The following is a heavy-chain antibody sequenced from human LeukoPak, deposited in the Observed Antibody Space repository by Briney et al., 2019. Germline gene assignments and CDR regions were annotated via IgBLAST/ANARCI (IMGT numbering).Heavy chain of an antibody. D-gene: IGHD3-3*01. J-gene: IGHJ5*02. Sequence: GGSLRLSCAASGFTFDDYGMSWVRQAPGKGLEWVSGINWNGGSTGYADSVKGRFTISRDNAKNSLYLQMNSLRAEDTALYYCARDSGGYDFGWFDPWGQGTLVTVSS. CDR3: ARDSGGYDFGWFDP. CDR2: INWNGGST. CDR1: GFTFDDYG. V-gene: IGHV3-20*04.